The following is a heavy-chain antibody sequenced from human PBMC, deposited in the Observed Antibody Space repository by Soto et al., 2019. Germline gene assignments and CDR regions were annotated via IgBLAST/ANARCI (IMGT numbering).Heavy chain of an antibody. CDR2: IDPSDSYT. J-gene: IGHJ4*02. D-gene: IGHD3-22*01. CDR1: GYSFTSYW. V-gene: IGHV5-10-1*01. CDR3: ARRNTYYYDSSGYLFDY. Sequence: GESLKISCKGSGYSFTSYWISWVRQMPGKGLEWMGRIDPSDSYTNYSPSFQGHVTISADKSISTAYPQWSSLKASDTAMYYCARRNTYYYDSSGYLFDYWGQGTLVTVSS.